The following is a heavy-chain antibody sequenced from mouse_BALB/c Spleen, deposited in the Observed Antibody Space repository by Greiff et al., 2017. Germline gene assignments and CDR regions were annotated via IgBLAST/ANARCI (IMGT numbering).Heavy chain of an antibody. Sequence: VQRVESGPDLVAPSQTLSITCTVSGFSLTSYGVHWVRQPPGKGLEWLVVIWSDGSTTYNSALKSRLSISKDNSKSQVFLKMSSLQTDDTAMYYCARHGGNYWYFDVWGAGTTVTVSS. CDR3: ARHGGNYWYFDV. CDR1: GFSLTSYG. J-gene: IGHJ1*01. V-gene: IGHV2-6-2*01. CDR2: IWSDGST. D-gene: IGHD2-1*01.